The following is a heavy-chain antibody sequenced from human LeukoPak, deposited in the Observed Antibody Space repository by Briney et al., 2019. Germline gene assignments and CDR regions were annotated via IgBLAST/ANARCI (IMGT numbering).Heavy chain of an antibody. V-gene: IGHV3-23*01. D-gene: IGHD6-13*01. J-gene: IGHJ5*02. CDR3: TRQRSRYSSSLNWFDP. CDR1: GFTFSSYG. CDR2: ISGSGGST. Sequence: PGGSLRLSCAASGFTFSSYGMSWVRQAPGKGLEWVSTISGSGGSTYYADSVKGRFTISRDNSKNTLYLQMNSLRAEDTAVYYCTRQRSRYSSSLNWFDPWGQETLVTVSS.